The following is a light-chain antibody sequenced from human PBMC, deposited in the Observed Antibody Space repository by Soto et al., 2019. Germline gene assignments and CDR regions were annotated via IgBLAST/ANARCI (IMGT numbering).Light chain of an antibody. Sequence: SYELSQPPSVSVAPGQTARISCGGANFETKRVHWYQQRPGHAPILAVEDNNDRPPGIPQLVTGSNSRNTARLIIRRVEARDEEDYYCQVWESFSDHRSVFGGGPKVTVL. CDR2: DNN. CDR3: QVWESFSDHRSV. J-gene: IGLJ1*01. CDR1: NFETKR. V-gene: IGLV3-21*02.